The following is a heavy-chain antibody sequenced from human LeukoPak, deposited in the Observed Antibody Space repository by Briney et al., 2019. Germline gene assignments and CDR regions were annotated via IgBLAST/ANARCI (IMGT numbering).Heavy chain of an antibody. CDR1: GGSISSSVYY. CDR3: ARHGKNHYDSAGYYYFEY. J-gene: IGHJ4*02. V-gene: IGHV4-39*01. D-gene: IGHD3-22*01. Sequence: KPSETLSLTCTVSGGSISSSVYYWGWIRQPPGKGLEWIGTIHYSGSTYYNPSLKSRVTISVDTSKNRFSLNLSSVTAADTAVYYCARHGKNHYDSAGYYYFEYWGQGTLVTVSS. CDR2: IHYSGST.